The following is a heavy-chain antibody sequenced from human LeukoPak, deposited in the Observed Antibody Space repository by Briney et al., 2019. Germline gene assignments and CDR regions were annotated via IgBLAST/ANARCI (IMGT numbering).Heavy chain of an antibody. CDR2: INSDGSRT. J-gene: IGHJ6*03. Sequence: GGSLRLSCVASGFTFRTYWMYWVRQAPGKGLVWVSRINSDGSRTSYADSVKGRFTISRDNAKNTLYLQMNSLRAEDTAVYYCARDGAGSSLYMDVWGKGTTVTVSS. V-gene: IGHV3-74*01. D-gene: IGHD6-6*01. CDR3: ARDGAGSSLYMDV. CDR1: GFTFRTYW.